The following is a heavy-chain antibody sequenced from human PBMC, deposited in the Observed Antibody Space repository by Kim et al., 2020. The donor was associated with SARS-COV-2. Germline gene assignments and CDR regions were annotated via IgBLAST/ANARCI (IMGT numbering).Heavy chain of an antibody. CDR2: ISGSGDST. J-gene: IGHJ4*02. Sequence: GGSLRLSCAASGFTFRTYAMNWVRQAPGKGLEWVSTISGSGDSTYYADSVKGRFTISRDNSKNTLYLQMNNLRAEDTAVYYCAKFSPRSCSNGGCYSNYWGQGTLVTVSS. CDR1: GFTFRTYA. V-gene: IGHV3-23*01. D-gene: IGHD2-8*01. CDR3: AKFSPRSCSNGGCYSNY.